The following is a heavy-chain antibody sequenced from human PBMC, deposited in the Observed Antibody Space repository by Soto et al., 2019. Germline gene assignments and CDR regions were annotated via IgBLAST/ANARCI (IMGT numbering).Heavy chain of an antibody. J-gene: IGHJ4*02. V-gene: IGHV1-58*01. CDR2: IVVGSGNT. Sequence: GASVKVSCKASGFTFTSSAVQWVRQALGQRLEWIGWIVVGSGNTNYAQKFQERVTITRDMSTSTAYMELSSLRSEDTAVYYCAAVRFARSESPNFDYWGQGTLVTVSS. D-gene: IGHD3-3*01. CDR1: GFTFTSSA. CDR3: AAVRFARSESPNFDY.